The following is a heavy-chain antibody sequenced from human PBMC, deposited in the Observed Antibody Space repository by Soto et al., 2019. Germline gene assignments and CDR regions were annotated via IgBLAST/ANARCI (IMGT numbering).Heavy chain of an antibody. CDR1: GYTFTSYY. CDR2: INPSGGST. Sequence: ASVKVSCKASGYTFTSYYMHWVRQAPGQGLEWMGIINPSGGSTSYAQKFQGRVTMTRDTSTSTVYMELSSLRSEDTAVYYCARDKEGKYDSSGYYVYWGQGTLVTVSS. V-gene: IGHV1-46*01. D-gene: IGHD3-22*01. J-gene: IGHJ4*02. CDR3: ARDKEGKYDSSGYYVY.